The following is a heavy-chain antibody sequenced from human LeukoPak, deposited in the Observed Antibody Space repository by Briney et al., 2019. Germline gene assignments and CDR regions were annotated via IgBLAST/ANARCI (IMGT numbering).Heavy chain of an antibody. CDR2: IRSKANSYAT. Sequence: GGSLKLSCAASGFTFSGSAMHWVRQAYGKGLEWVGRIRSKANSYATAYAASVKGRFTISRDDSKNTAYPQMNSLKPEDTAVYYCTRHVDSSFNYMDVWGKGTTVTVSS. CDR1: GFTFSGSA. D-gene: IGHD2-21*01. CDR3: TRHVDSSFNYMDV. J-gene: IGHJ6*03. V-gene: IGHV3-73*01.